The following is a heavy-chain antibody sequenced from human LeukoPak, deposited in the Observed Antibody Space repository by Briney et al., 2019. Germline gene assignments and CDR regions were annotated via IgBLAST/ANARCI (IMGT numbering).Heavy chain of an antibody. V-gene: IGHV3-48*03. CDR2: ISSSGSTI. CDR1: GFIFGSYE. CDR3: AELGITMVGGV. D-gene: IGHD3-10*02. J-gene: IGHJ6*04. Sequence: GGSLRLSCAASGFIFGSYEMNWVRQAPGKGLEWVSYISSSGSTIYYADSVKGRFTISRDNAKNSLYLQMNSLRAEDTAVYYCAELGITMVGGVWGKGTTVTISS.